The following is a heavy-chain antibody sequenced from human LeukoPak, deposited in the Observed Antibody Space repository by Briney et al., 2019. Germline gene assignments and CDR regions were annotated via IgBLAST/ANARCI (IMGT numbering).Heavy chain of an antibody. Sequence: SVTLSLTCTVSGGSISHYFWSWIRQPPGKPLEWIGYIYYSGSTNYNPSLKSRLTISVDTSKDQFSLKLSSVTAADTAVYYCAKTVAGYWYFDLWGRGTLVTVSS. V-gene: IGHV4-59*08. CDR2: IYYSGST. J-gene: IGHJ2*01. CDR3: AKTVAGYWYFDL. CDR1: GGSISHYF. D-gene: IGHD6-19*01.